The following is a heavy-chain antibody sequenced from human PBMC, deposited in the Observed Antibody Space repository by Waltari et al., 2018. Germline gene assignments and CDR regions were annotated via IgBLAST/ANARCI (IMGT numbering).Heavy chain of an antibody. Sequence: QITLKESGPTLVKPTQTLTLTCTFSGFSLSTSQEGVAWIRQPPGKALGWLAVIYWDDDKRYSPRLRSMRTIAKGTSGNHVVLTMSNMDPVDTGTYYCAHRRRWSGRLDVGCLDYWGQGTLVTVSS. CDR2: IYWDDDK. CDR1: GFSLSTSQEG. J-gene: IGHJ4*02. CDR3: AHRRRWSGRLDVGCLDY. V-gene: IGHV2-5*02. D-gene: IGHD3-3*01.